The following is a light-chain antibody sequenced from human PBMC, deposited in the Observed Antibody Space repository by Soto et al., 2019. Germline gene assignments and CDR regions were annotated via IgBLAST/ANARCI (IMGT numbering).Light chain of an antibody. CDR2: GAS. J-gene: IGKJ2*01. CDR3: QHYRNWYSNWFS. V-gene: IGKV3-15*01. Sequence: EIVMTQSPGTLSLSPGDRATLSCRASQSVSSNLAWYQQKPGQAPRLLIYGASSRATGIPARFTGSGSGTHFTLPISSLKSEDFAVYLCQHYRNWYSNWFSFGQGTKLEIK. CDR1: QSVSSN.